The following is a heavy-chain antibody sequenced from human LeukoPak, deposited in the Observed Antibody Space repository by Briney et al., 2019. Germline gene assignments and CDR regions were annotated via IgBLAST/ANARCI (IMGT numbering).Heavy chain of an antibody. CDR2: ILYSGTT. CDR3: ARHNKVEPTFDY. V-gene: IGHV4-59*08. Sequence: SETLPLTCTVSGGSIISYYWSWIRQPPGKGLEWMGYILYSGTTNYNPSLQSRVTISVDTSKSQFSLKLSSVTAADTAVYYCARHNKVEPTFDYWGQGTLVTVSS. CDR1: GGSIISYY. D-gene: IGHD5-24*01. J-gene: IGHJ4*02.